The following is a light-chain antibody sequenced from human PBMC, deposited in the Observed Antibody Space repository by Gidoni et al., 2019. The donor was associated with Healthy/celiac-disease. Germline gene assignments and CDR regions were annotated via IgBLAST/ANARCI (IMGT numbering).Light chain of an antibody. CDR3: LLSYSGARLWV. CDR2: DTS. J-gene: IGLJ3*02. CDR1: TGAVTSGHY. Sequence: QAGGTQGPSLAVVPGGDVTLTCGSSTGAVTSGHYPYWFQQKPGQAPRTLIYDTSNKHSWTPARFSGSLLGGKAALTLSGAQPEDEAEYYCLLSYSGARLWVFGGGTKLTVL. V-gene: IGLV7-46*01.